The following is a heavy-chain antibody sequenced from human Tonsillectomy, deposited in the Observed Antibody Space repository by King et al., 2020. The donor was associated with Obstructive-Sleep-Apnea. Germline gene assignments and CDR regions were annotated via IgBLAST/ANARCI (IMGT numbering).Heavy chain of an antibody. D-gene: IGHD2-2*01. J-gene: IGHJ6*02. V-gene: IGHV1-46*01. CDR3: ARPSEVVVPAASDLDLLYYYGMDV. Sequence: VQLVQSGAEVKKPGASVKVSCKASGYTFTSYYMHWVRQAPGQGLEWMGIINPSGGSTSYAQKFQGRVTMTRDTSTSTVYMELSSLRSEDTAVYYCARPSEVVVPAASDLDLLYYYGMDVWGQGTTVTVSS. CDR1: GYTFTSYY. CDR2: INPSGGST.